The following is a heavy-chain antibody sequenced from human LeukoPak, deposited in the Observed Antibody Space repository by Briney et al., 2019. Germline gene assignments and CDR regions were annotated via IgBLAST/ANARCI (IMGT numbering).Heavy chain of an antibody. CDR3: ARDGGWGYYDSSARDHDAFDI. V-gene: IGHV4-39*07. CDR2: IYYSGST. CDR1: GGSISSYY. J-gene: IGHJ3*02. Sequence: SETLSLTCTVSGGSISSYYWGWIRQPPGKGLEWIGSIYYSGSTYYNPSLKSRVTISVDTSKNQFSLKLSSVTAADTAVYYCARDGGWGYYDSSARDHDAFDIWGQGTMVPVSS. D-gene: IGHD3-22*01.